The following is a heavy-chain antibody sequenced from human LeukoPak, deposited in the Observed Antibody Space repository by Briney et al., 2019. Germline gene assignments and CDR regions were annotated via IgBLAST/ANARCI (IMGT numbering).Heavy chain of an antibody. CDR1: GFSFTSNW. J-gene: IGHJ4*02. V-gene: IGHV5-51*01. CDR2: IHPGDSDT. CDR3: ATWDYGIYCFDF. Sequence: GESLKISCKGSGFSFTSNWIGWLRQVPGRGLEWIGIIHPGDSDTRYSPSFQGQVTISADKSINTAYLQWSSLKASDSAMYYCATWDYGIYCFDFWGQGTLVTVSS. D-gene: IGHD4-17*01.